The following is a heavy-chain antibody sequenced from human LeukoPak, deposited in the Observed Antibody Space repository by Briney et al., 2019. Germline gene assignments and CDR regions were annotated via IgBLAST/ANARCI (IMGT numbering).Heavy chain of an antibody. CDR1: GGSISHTEYY. J-gene: IGHJ3*02. CDR3: VRNASLLWGPVRRLHGFDI. CDR2: VYYSGST. Sequence: SETLSLTCTVSGGSISHTEYYWGWVRQSPGKGPEWIGSVYYSGSTHYNPALKSRLTISVDTSREQFSLTLTSVTATDTALYYCVRNASLLWGPVRRLHGFDIWGQGTMDTVSS. V-gene: IGHV4-39*01. D-gene: IGHD3-16*01.